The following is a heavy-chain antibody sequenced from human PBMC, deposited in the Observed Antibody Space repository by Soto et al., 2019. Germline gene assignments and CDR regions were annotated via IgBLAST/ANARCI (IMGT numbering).Heavy chain of an antibody. CDR3: ARVVSGYCSSTSCLWAWFDP. J-gene: IGHJ5*02. Sequence: QVQLVQSGAEVKKPGASVKVSCKASGYTFTGYYMHWVRQAPGHGLEWMGWINPNSGGTNYAQKFQGRVTMTRDTSISTAYMELSRLRSDDTAVYYCARVVSGYCSSTSCLWAWFDPWGQGTLVTVSS. D-gene: IGHD2-2*01. CDR1: GYTFTGYY. CDR2: INPNSGGT. V-gene: IGHV1-2*02.